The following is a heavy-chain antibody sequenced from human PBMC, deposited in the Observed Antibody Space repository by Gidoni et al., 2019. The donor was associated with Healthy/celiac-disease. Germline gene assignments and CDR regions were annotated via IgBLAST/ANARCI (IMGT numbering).Heavy chain of an antibody. Sequence: QVQLQESGPGLVTPSGTLSLTCAVSGGPISSSNWWSWVRQPPGKGLEWIGEIHHSGSTNYNPSLKSRVTISVDKSKNQFSLKLSSVTAADTAVYYCARAQTTVTTWGYFDLWGRGTLVTVSS. J-gene: IGHJ2*01. D-gene: IGHD4-17*01. CDR2: IHHSGST. V-gene: IGHV4-4*02. CDR1: GGPISSSNW. CDR3: ARAQTTVTTWGYFDL.